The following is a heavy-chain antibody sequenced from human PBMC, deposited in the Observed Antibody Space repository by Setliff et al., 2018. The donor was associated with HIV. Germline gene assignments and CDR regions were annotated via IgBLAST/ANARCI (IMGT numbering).Heavy chain of an antibody. CDR2: IYYSGST. CDR3: ARGGIAAAGTYYYYMDV. D-gene: IGHD6-13*01. J-gene: IGHJ6*03. V-gene: IGHV4-31*03. Sequence: SETLSLTCTVSGGSISSGGYYWSWIRQHPGKGLEWIGYIYYSGSTYYDPSLKSRVTISVDTSKNQFYLKLSSVTAADTAVYYCARGGIAAAGTYYYYMDVWGKGTTVTVSS. CDR1: GGSISSGGYY.